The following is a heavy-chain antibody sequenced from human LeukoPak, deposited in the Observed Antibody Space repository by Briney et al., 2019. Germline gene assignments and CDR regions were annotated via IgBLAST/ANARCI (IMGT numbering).Heavy chain of an antibody. CDR3: AKGPDYYVSGSYLWYMDV. CDR1: GFNVNNYG. V-gene: IGHV3-30*02. Sequence: GGSLRLSCAASGFNVNNYGMHWVRQAPGKGLEWVAFIRYDGNNKYYADSVKGRFTVSRDNSKNTMYLQMNSLRAEDTAVYYCAKGPDYYVSGSYLWYMDVWGKGTTVIISS. J-gene: IGHJ6*03. CDR2: IRYDGNNK. D-gene: IGHD3-10*01.